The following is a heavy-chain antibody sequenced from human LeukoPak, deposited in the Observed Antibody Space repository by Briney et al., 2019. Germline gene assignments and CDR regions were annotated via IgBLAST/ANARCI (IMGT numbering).Heavy chain of an antibody. J-gene: IGHJ4*02. CDR1: GFTFSSSA. CDR3: ARSRSASTSGWYDYFDY. Sequence: GGSLRLSCAASGFTFSSSAMQWVRQAPGKGLEWVAVISYDGSKKYYADSVKGRFAISRDDSKNTLYLQMNSLRGEDTAVYYCARSRSASTSGWYDYFDYWGRGTLVTVSS. CDR2: ISYDGSKK. D-gene: IGHD6-19*01. V-gene: IGHV3-30*09.